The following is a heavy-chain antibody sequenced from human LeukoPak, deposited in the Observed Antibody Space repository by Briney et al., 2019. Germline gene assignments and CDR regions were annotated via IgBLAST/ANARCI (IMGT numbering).Heavy chain of an antibody. CDR2: IRTRAKGYTT. CDR3: ARVGDYYDTRGFSSDAFDI. CDR1: RFTFSDHH. Sequence: PGGSLRLSCAASRFTFSDHHMDWVRQAPGKGLEWVARIRTRAKGYTTLYAPSVRDRFSISRDDSTNSVYLQMNSLKTEDTAVYFCARVGDYYDTRGFSSDAFDIWGLGTMVTVAS. J-gene: IGHJ3*02. V-gene: IGHV3-72*01. D-gene: IGHD3-22*01.